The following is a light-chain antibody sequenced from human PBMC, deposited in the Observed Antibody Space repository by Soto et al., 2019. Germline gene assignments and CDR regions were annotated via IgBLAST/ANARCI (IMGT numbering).Light chain of an antibody. CDR2: EVI. V-gene: IGLV2-23*02. CDR3: CSDAGSGIYI. Sequence: QSALTQPASVSGSPGQSITISCTGTSSDVGRYNFVSWYQQHPGKAPKLMIYEVIKRPSGVSNRFYGSKSGNTASLTISGLQAEYEADYYCCSDAGSGIYIFGTGTEVTVL. J-gene: IGLJ1*01. CDR1: SSDVGRYNF.